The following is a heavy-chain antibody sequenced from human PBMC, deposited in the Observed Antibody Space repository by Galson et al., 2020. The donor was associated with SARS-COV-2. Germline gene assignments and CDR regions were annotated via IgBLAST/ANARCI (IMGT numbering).Heavy chain of an antibody. CDR2: ISSSSSYI. J-gene: IGHJ6*03. V-gene: IGHV3-21*01. D-gene: IGHD3-3*01. CDR3: ARIRFLEWLSYYYYMDV. CDR1: GFTFSSYS. Sequence: GGSLRLSCAASGFTFSSYSMNWVRQAPGKGLEWVSSISSSSSYIYYADSVKGQFTISRDNAKNSLYLQMNSLRAEDTAVYYCARIRFLEWLSYYYYMDVWGKGTKVTVSS.